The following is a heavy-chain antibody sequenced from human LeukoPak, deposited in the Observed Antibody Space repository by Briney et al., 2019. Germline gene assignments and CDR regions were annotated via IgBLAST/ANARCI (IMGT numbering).Heavy chain of an antibody. CDR3: ARTYCSGGSCYCDY. D-gene: IGHD2-15*01. CDR1: GGSISSYY. CDR2: IYYSGST. J-gene: IGHJ4*02. V-gene: IGHV4-59*08. Sequence: KLSETLSLTCTVSGGSISSYYWSWIRQPPGKGLEWIGYIYYSGSTNYNPSLKSRVTISVDTSKNQFSLKLSSVTAADTAVYYCARTYCSGGSCYCDYWGQGTLVTVSS.